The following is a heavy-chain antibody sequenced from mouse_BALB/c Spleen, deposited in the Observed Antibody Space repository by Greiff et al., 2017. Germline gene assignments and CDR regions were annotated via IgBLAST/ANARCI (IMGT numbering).Heavy chain of an antibody. V-gene: IGHV1S126*01. CDR3: ARYSTGTGFDY. D-gene: IGHD4-1*02. Sequence: VKLQESGPQLVRPGASVKISCKASGYSFTSYWMHWVKQRPGQGLEWIGMIDPSDSETRLNQKFKDKATLTVDKSSSTAYMQLSSPTSEDSAVYYCARYSTGTGFDYWGQGTTLTVSS. CDR1: GYSFTSYW. CDR2: IDPSDSET. J-gene: IGHJ2*01.